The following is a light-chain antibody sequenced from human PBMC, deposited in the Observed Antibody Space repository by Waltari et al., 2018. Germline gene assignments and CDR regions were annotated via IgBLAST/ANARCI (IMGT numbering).Light chain of an antibody. Sequence: SYELTQTPSVSVSPGQTARITCSGPELPRKEAYWFQQKSGQAPRLVIYEDTKRPSGIPERFSGSSSGTVATLTITGAQVDDEADYYCYSSDSTGLRVFGGGTTVVVL. CDR2: EDT. V-gene: IGLV3-10*01. J-gene: IGLJ1*01. CDR1: ELPRKE. CDR3: YSSDSTGLRV.